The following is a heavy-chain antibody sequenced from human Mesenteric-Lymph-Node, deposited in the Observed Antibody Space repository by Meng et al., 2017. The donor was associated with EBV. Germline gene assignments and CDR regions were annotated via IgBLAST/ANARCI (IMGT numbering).Heavy chain of an antibody. CDR2: IFHTGST. D-gene: IGHD3-9*01. CDR3: ASHTTYSTTGYLFLQH. V-gene: IGHV4-4*02. J-gene: IGHJ1*01. Sequence: QVPPLEAGPGLVKPSGTLSLTCTVSGGSISSNNWWTWVRQPPWKGLEWIGEIFHTGSTNYNPSLKSRVTMSVDKSKNLFSLTLNSVIAADTAVYYCASHTTYSTTGYLFLQHWGQGTLVTVSS. CDR1: GGSISSNNW.